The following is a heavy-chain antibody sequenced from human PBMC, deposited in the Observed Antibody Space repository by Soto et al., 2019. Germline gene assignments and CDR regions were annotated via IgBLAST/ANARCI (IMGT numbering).Heavy chain of an antibody. CDR1: GGALSSYA. J-gene: IGHJ6*02. Sequence: GASVKVSCKASGGALSSYAISWVRQAPGQGLEWMGGIIPIFGTANYAQKFQGRVTITADESTSTAYMELSSLRSEDTAVYYCARNLEWQYMDVWGQGTTVTVSS. D-gene: IGHD3-3*01. V-gene: IGHV1-69*13. CDR3: ARNLEWQYMDV. CDR2: IIPIFGTA.